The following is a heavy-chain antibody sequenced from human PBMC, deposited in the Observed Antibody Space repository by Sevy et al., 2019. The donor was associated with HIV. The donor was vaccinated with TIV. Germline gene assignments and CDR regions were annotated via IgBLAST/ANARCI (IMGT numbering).Heavy chain of an antibody. CDR3: ASSSGVGEWGYYFDY. V-gene: IGHV1-69*13. CDR1: GGTFSSYA. J-gene: IGHJ4*02. Sequence: ASVKVSCKASGGTFSSYALNWVRQAPGQGLEWMGGINPLFGTANYEYRLQGRVTITADESTSTVFLELSSLRSEDTAVYYCASSSGVGEWGYYFDYWGQGTLVTVSS. D-gene: IGHD2-8*01. CDR2: INPLFGTA.